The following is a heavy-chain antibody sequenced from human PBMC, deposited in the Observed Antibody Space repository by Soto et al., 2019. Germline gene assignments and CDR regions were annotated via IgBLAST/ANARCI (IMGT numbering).Heavy chain of an antibody. V-gene: IGHV1-46*01. J-gene: IGHJ4*02. D-gene: IGHD1-26*01. Sequence: GVSVKVSCEACGYTFTSYHMHWGRQAPGQGLEWMGIINPSGDRTSYAESVKGRFTISRDNSKNTVYVQMSSLRVEDTAVYYCVRDPDDGTYTKFNYWGQGTLLTVSS. CDR3: VRDPDDGTYTKFNY. CDR2: INPSGDRT. CDR1: GYTFTSYH.